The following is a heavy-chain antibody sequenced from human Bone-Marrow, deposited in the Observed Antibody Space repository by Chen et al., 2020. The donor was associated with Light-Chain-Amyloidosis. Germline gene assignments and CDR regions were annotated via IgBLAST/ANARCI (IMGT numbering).Heavy chain of an antibody. D-gene: IGHD3-22*01. CDR3: AGHYYDSNAYYTFDY. CDR1: GGSFTSYH. Sequence: QVQLQESGPGLVKPSETLSLTCSVSGGSFTSYHWSWIRQPPGKGLEWIGYIYHSGSTNYNPSLKSRVTISIEKSKNQFSLNLRSVTAADTAVYHCAGHYYDSNAYYTFDYWGQGALVTVSS. J-gene: IGHJ4*02. CDR2: IYHSGST. V-gene: IGHV4-59*01.